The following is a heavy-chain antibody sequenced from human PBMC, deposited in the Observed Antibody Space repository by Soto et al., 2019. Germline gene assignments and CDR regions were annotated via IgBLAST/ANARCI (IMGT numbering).Heavy chain of an antibody. CDR1: GFSLSTSGMC. CDR2: IDWGDDK. D-gene: IGHD2-2*01. CDR3: AREKVVPAAAYYYYYYMDV. V-gene: IGHV2-70*11. J-gene: IGHJ6*03. Sequence: GSGPTLVNPTQTLTLTCTFSGFSLSTSGMCVSWIRQPPGKALEWLARIDWGDDKYYSTSLKTRLTISKDTSKNQVVLTMTNMDPVDTATYYCAREKVVPAAAYYYYYYMDVWGKGTTVTVSS.